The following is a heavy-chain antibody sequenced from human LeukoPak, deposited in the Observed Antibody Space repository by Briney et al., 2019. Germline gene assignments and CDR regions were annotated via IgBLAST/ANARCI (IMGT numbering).Heavy chain of an antibody. CDR2: IAADNRKT. CDR3: ARVYWNGGRAFDY. D-gene: IGHD1-1*01. CDR1: GYTLSNNG. J-gene: IGHJ4*02. Sequence: GASVKVSCKASGYTLSNNGITWVRQAPGQGLEWMGWIAADNRKTYYAQNLQDRVTMPTDSSTNTAYMDLRSLRSDDTAVYYCARVYWNGGRAFDYWGQGTLVTVSS. V-gene: IGHV1-18*01.